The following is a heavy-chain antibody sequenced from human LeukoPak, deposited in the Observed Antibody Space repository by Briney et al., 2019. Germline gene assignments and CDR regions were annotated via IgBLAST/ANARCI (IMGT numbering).Heavy chain of an antibody. J-gene: IGHJ5*02. V-gene: IGHV3-23*01. Sequence: QAGGSLRLSCAASGFTFSTYAMTWVRQAPGKGLEWVSAICGNDGKTYYADSVKGRFTISRDNSENTVYLQMNNLRAEDTALYYCARQYSGTCYAALDHWGQGTLVTVSS. CDR3: ARQYSGTCYAALDH. CDR1: GFTFSTYA. CDR2: ICGNDGKT. D-gene: IGHD5-12*01.